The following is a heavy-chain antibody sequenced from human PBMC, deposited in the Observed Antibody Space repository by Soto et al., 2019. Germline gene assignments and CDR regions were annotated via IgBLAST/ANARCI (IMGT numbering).Heavy chain of an antibody. CDR3: ARGPKYSSSSNPTRFDY. V-gene: IGHV4-34*01. CDR2: INHSGST. D-gene: IGHD6-6*01. J-gene: IGHJ4*02. Sequence: SETLSLTCAVYGGSFSGYYWSWIRQPPGKGLEWIGEINHSGSTNYNPSLKSRVTISVDTSKNQFSLKLSSVTAADTAVYHCARGPKYSSSSNPTRFDYWGQGTLVTVSS. CDR1: GGSFSGYY.